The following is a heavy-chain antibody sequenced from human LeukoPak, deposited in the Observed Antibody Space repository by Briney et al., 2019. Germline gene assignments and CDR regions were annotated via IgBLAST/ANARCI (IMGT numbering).Heavy chain of an antibody. Sequence: ASVKVSCKTSGYTFTGYYVHWVRQAPGQGLEWMGRINPNSGGTNYAQKFQGRVTMTRDTSISTAYMELSRLRSDDTAVYYCARDGWALPNVQQWSMSGEFDYWGQGTLVTVSS. CDR2: INPNSGGT. J-gene: IGHJ4*02. CDR3: ARDGWALPNVQQWSMSGEFDY. CDR1: GYTFTGYY. D-gene: IGHD3-10*02. V-gene: IGHV1-2*06.